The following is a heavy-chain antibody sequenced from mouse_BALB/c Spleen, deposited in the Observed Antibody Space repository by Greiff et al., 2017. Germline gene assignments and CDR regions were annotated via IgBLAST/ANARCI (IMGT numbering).Heavy chain of an antibody. CDR3: ARQYDYDEGYAMDY. CDR2: ISSGGGST. D-gene: IGHD2-4*01. CDR1: GFAFSCYD. Sequence: EVKLMESGGGLVKPGGSLKLSCAASGFAFSCYDMSWVRQTPEKRLEWVAYISSGGGSTYYPDTVKGRFTISRDNAKNTLYLQMSSLKSEDTAMYYCARQYDYDEGYAMDYWGQGTSVTVSS. V-gene: IGHV5-12-1*01. J-gene: IGHJ4*01.